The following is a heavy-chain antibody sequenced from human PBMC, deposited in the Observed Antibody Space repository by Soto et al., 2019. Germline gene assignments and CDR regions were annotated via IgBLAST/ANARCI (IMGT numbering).Heavy chain of an antibody. Sequence: EVQLSESGGGLVQPGGSLRLSCAASGFTFSSYAMSWVRQAPGKGLEWVSALSGNGGNTYYADSVKGRFNISGDNSKNTVYMQMNGLRADDTAVYYCAKDQREYSSTARIDYWGQGALDIVST. CDR3: AKDQREYSSTARIDY. CDR1: GFTFSSYA. J-gene: IGHJ4*02. V-gene: IGHV3-23*01. CDR2: LSGNGGNT. D-gene: IGHD6-6*01.